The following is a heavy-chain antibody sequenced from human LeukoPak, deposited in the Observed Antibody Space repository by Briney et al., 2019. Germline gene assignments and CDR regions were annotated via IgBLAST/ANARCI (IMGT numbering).Heavy chain of an antibody. Sequence: GGSLRLSCAASGFTFSSYAMSWVRKAPGKGLEWVSAISGSGGSTYYADSVKGRFTISRDNSKNTLYLQMNSLRAEDTAVYYCAKDLEYSYGYFDYWGQGTLVTVSS. CDR2: ISGSGGST. D-gene: IGHD5-18*01. J-gene: IGHJ4*02. CDR3: AKDLEYSYGYFDY. V-gene: IGHV3-23*01. CDR1: GFTFSSYA.